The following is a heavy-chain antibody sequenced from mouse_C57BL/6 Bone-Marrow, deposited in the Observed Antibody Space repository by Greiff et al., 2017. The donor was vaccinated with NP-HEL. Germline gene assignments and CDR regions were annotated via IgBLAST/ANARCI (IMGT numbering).Heavy chain of an antibody. CDR3: TRTIWGNQFSYYAMDY. D-gene: IGHD2-1*01. J-gene: IGHJ4*01. Sequence: VQLKESGTVLARPGASVKMSCKTSGYTFSSYWMHWVKPRPGQGQEGIGTIYPGNSDTSYNQKVKGKAKLTAVTSASTAYMELSSLTNEDSAVDYCTRTIWGNQFSYYAMDYWGQGTSVTVSS. CDR2: IYPGNSDT. V-gene: IGHV1-5*01. CDR1: GYTFSSYW.